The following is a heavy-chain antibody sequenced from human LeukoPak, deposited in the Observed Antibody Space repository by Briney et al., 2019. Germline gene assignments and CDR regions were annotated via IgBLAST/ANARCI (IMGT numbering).Heavy chain of an antibody. V-gene: IGHV3-23*01. Sequence: GGSLRLSCAASGFTFSSYAMSWVRQAPGKGLEWVSAISGSGGSTYYADSVKGRFTISRDNSKNTLYLQMNSLRAEDTAVYYCAKGHYYDSSGYYFPFDYWGQGTLVTVSS. CDR1: GFTFSSYA. D-gene: IGHD3-22*01. J-gene: IGHJ4*02. CDR2: ISGSGGST. CDR3: AKGHYYDSSGYYFPFDY.